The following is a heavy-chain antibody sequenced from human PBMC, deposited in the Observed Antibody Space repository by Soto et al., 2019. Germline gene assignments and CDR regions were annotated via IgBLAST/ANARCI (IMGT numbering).Heavy chain of an antibody. D-gene: IGHD4-17*01. CDR2: ISSSSSYT. J-gene: IGHJ3*02. CDR3: ARVRADAFDI. CDR1: GFTFSDYY. V-gene: IGHV3-11*05. Sequence: QVQLVESGGGLVKPGGSLSLSCAASGFTFSDYYMRWIRQAPGKGLERVSYISSSSSYTNYADSVEGRFTISRDNAKNSLYLQMNSLRAEGTAVYFCARVRADAFDIWGQGTMLSVSS.